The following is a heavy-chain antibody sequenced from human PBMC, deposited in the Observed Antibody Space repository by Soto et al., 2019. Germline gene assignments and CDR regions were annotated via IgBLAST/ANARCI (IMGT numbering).Heavy chain of an antibody. J-gene: IGHJ4*02. D-gene: IGHD3-10*01. Sequence: PGGSLRLSCAASGFTFSTYSMNWVRQAPGKGLEWVSSISSSSAYIYYADSVKGRFTISRDNAKSSLYLQMNSLRVEDTALYYCARAPSGSFYWGQGTLVTVSS. CDR1: GFTFSTYS. CDR2: ISSSSAYI. V-gene: IGHV3-21*01. CDR3: ARAPSGSFY.